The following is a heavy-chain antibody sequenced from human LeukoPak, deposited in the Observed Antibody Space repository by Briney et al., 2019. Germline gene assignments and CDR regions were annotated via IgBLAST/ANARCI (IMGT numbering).Heavy chain of an antibody. Sequence: SETLSLTCTVSGGSISTYYWSWIRQPPGKGLEWIGYIYYSGSTNYSPSLKSRVTISLDTSRSQFSLKLSSVTAADTAVYYCAISAGPSPDYWGQGTLVTVSS. CDR1: GGSISTYY. CDR3: AISAGPSPDY. CDR2: IYYSGST. V-gene: IGHV4-59*08. J-gene: IGHJ4*02.